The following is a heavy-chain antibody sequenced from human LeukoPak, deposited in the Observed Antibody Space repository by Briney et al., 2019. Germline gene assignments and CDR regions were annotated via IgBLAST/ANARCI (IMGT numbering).Heavy chain of an antibody. CDR3: ARSKSRNDPLDY. CDR2: ITPFNGNT. V-gene: IGHV1-45*02. Sequence: TLASVKVSCKASGYTFSDYYMHWVRQAPGQGLEWMGWITPFNGNTNYAQKFQDRVTITRDRSMSTAYMELSSLRSEDTAMYYCARSKSRNDPLDYWGQGTLVTVSS. CDR1: GYTFSDYY. D-gene: IGHD1-1*01. J-gene: IGHJ4*02.